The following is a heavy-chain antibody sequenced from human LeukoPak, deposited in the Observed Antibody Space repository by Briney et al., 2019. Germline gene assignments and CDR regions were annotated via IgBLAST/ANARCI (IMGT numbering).Heavy chain of an antibody. D-gene: IGHD3-22*01. CDR3: ATASRDISGFRNYRDS. CDR2: IKQDGSVK. J-gene: IGHJ4*02. Sequence: PGGSPRLSCAASGLTFITYWISWVRQAPGRGLEWVANIKQDGSVKYYVDSAKGRFTISRDNAKNSVYLEMNSLRADDTAVYYCATASRDISGFRNYRDSWGQGTLVTVSS. V-gene: IGHV3-7*01. CDR1: GLTFITYW.